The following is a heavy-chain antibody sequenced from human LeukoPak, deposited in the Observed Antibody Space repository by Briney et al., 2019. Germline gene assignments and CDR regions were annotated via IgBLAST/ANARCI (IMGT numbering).Heavy chain of an antibody. CDR1: GFTFSTYA. Sequence: GGSLRLSCAASGFTFSTYAMTWVRQAPGKGLEWVSLISRGGDVTYYADSVKGRFTISRDSSKNTLYLQMSSLRADDTAVYYCVRGTGYWGQGTLVTVSS. V-gene: IGHV3-23*01. J-gene: IGHJ4*02. CDR3: VRGTGY. CDR2: ISRGGDVT.